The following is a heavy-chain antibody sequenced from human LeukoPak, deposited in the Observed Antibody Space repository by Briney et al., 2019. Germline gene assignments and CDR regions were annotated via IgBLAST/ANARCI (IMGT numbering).Heavy chain of an antibody. CDR3: ARLNVLNNSVLHHFDR. CDR1: GGSISDYY. D-gene: IGHD1/OR15-1a*01. CDR2: INYRGNT. J-gene: IGHJ4*02. Sequence: SETLSLTCTASGGSISDYYWSWIRQPPGKGLEWIAYINYRGNTDYNPSLKSRVTISVDTSKNHFSLKLNSVTAADTAVYYCARLNVLNNSVLHHFDRWGQGTLVTVSS. V-gene: IGHV4-59*08.